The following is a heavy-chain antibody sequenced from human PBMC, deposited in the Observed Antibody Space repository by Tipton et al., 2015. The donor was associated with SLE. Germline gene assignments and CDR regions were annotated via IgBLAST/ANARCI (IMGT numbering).Heavy chain of an antibody. CDR1: GYTFTNYA. Sequence: QLVQSGAEVKKPGASVKVSCKASGYTFTNYAMHWVRQDPGQRLEWMGWINAANGNTKYSQTFQGRVTITRDTSASTVYMELSSLRLQGTGVNYCARAKLGDAFDIWGQGTMVHGSS. CDR3: ARAKLGDAFDI. V-gene: IGHV1-3*01. D-gene: IGHD7-27*01. J-gene: IGHJ3*02. CDR2: INAANGNT.